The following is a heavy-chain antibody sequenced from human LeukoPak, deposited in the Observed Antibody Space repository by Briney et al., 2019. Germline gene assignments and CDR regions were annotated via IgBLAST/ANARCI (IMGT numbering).Heavy chain of an antibody. CDR2: IGGSGANT. CDR1: GFTFSSYA. D-gene: IGHD2-21*02. Sequence: GGSLRLSCAASGFTFSSYAMTWVRQAPGKGLEYVSAIGGSGANTYYADSVKGRFTISRDNSENTLYLQMNSLRAEDTAVYHCAKAKGLLFFDYWGQGTLVTVSS. J-gene: IGHJ4*02. CDR3: AKAKGLLFFDY. V-gene: IGHV3-23*01.